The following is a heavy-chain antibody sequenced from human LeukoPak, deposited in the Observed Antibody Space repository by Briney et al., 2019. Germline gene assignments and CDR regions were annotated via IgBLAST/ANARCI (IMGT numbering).Heavy chain of an antibody. CDR3: ARGNGCSSTSCSGGFDY. CDR2: INSDGSST. CDR1: GFTFSSYW. Sequence: PGGSLRLSCAASGFTFSSYWMHWVRQAPGKGLVWVSRINSDGSSTSYADSVKGRFTISRDNAKNTLYLQMNSLRAEDTAVYYCARGNGCSSTSCSGGFDYWGQGTLVTVSS. V-gene: IGHV3-74*01. J-gene: IGHJ4*02. D-gene: IGHD2-2*01.